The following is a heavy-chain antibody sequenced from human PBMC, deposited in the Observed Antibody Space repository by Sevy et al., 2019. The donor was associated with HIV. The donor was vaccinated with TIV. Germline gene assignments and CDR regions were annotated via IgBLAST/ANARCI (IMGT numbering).Heavy chain of an antibody. V-gene: IGHV3-23*01. CDR1: GYTFSSYV. D-gene: IGHD1-26*01. J-gene: IGHJ4*02. CDR3: AKDLPTNRNSGTYYDY. CDR2: IRGSGDRT. Sequence: GGSLRLSCAASGYTFSSYVMTWVRHSPGKGLEWVASIRGSGDRTFYADSVKGRFTISRDNSKNTLYLQMNSLRAEDTAVYYCAKDLPTNRNSGTYYDYWGQGTLVTVSS.